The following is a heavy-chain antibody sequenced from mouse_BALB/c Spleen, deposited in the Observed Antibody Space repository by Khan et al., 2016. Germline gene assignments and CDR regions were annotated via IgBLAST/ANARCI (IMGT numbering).Heavy chain of an antibody. CDR2: ILPGSGST. D-gene: IGHD1-1*01. J-gene: IGHJ4*01. Sequence: QVQLKQSGAELMKPGASVKISCKATGYTFSSYWIEWVKQRPGHGLEWIGEILPGSGSTNYNEKFKGKATFTADTSSNTAYMQLSSLTSEDSAVYYCARSHYYGSIYYYAMDYWGQGTSVTVSS. CDR3: ARSHYYGSIYYYAMDY. CDR1: GYTFSSYW. V-gene: IGHV1-9*01.